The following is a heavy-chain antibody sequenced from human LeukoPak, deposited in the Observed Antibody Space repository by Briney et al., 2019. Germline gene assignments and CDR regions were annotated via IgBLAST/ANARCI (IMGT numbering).Heavy chain of an antibody. CDR3: ARAILVTTSHGHYYYYGMDV. V-gene: IGHV4-30-2*01. Sequence: SQTLSLTCAVSGGSISSGGYSWSWIRQPPGKGLEWIGYIYHSGSTYYNPSLKSRVTISVDRSKNQFSLKLSSVTAADTAVYYCARAILVTTSHGHYYYYGMDVWGQGTTVTVSS. D-gene: IGHD4-17*01. CDR1: GGSISSGGYS. CDR2: IYHSGST. J-gene: IGHJ6*02.